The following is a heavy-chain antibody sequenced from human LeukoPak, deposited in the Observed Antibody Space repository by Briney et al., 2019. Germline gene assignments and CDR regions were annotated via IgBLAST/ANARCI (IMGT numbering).Heavy chain of an antibody. CDR2: FDPEDGET. J-gene: IGHJ4*02. V-gene: IGHV1-24*01. Sequence: ASVKVSCKVSGYTLTELSMHWVRQAPGKGLEWMGGFDPEDGETIYAQKFQGRVTMTEDTSTDTAYMELSSLRPEDTAVYYCATSGSLEWLSDLGYWGQGTLVTVSS. CDR1: GYTLTELS. D-gene: IGHD3-3*01. CDR3: ATSGSLEWLSDLGY.